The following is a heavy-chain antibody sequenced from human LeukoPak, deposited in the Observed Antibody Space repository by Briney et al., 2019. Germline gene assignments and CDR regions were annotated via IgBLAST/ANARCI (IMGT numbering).Heavy chain of an antibody. Sequence: GASVKVSCKASGYTFTGYYMHWVRQAPGQGLEWMGRINPNSGGTNYAQKFQGRVTMTRDTSISTAYMELSRLRSDDTAVYYCARGCSSTSCHFNAFDIWGQGTMVTVSS. V-gene: IGHV1-2*06. J-gene: IGHJ3*02. CDR1: GYTFTGYY. CDR2: INPNSGGT. CDR3: ARGCSSTSCHFNAFDI. D-gene: IGHD2-2*01.